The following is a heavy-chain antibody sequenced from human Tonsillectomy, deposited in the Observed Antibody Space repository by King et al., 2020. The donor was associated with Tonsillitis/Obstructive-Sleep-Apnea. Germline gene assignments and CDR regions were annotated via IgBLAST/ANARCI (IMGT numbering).Heavy chain of an antibody. D-gene: IGHD3-3*01. CDR1: GFTFSSYA. J-gene: IGHJ4*02. CDR2: XSGSGGXT. V-gene: IGHV3-23*04. CDR3: AKAPHYDFWSGYPSYYFDY. Sequence: VQLVESGGGLVQPGGSLRLSCAASGFTFSSYAMSWVRQAPGKGLEWVSAXSGSGGXTYYADSVKGRFTISRDNSKNTLYLQMNSLRAEDTAVYYCAKAPHYDFWSGYPSYYFDYWGQGTLVTVSS.